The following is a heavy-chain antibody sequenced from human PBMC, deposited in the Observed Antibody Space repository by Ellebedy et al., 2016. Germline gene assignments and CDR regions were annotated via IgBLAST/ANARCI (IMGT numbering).Heavy chain of an antibody. D-gene: IGHD2-2*01. CDR2: IIPIFGTA. J-gene: IGHJ4*02. CDR1: GGTFSSYA. CDR3: ARGEYFVPAATLYFDY. Sequence: SVKVSXXASGGTFSSYAISWVRQAPGQGLEWMGGIIPIFGTANYAQKFQGRVTITADESTSTAYMELSSLRSDDTAVYYCARGEYFVPAATLYFDYWGQGTLVTVSS. V-gene: IGHV1-69*13.